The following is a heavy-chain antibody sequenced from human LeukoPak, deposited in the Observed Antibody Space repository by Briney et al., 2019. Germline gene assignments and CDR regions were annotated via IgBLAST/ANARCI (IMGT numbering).Heavy chain of an antibody. V-gene: IGHV1-69*13. CDR2: IIPIFGTA. D-gene: IGHD2-2*03. CDR1: GGTFSSYA. J-gene: IGHJ6*02. CDR3: ARDGYCSSTSCYHYGMDV. Sequence: SVKVSCKASGGTFSSYAISWVRQAPGQGLEWMGGIIPIFGTANYAQKFQGRVTITADESTGTAYMELSSLRSEDTAVYYCARDGYCSSTSCYHYGMDVWGQGTTVTVSS.